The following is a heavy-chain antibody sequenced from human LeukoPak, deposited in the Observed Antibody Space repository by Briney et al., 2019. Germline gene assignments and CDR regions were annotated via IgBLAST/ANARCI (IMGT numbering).Heavy chain of an antibody. V-gene: IGHV3-11*01. CDR3: ARGLAYDSSGYYRYYYYGMDV. CDR2: ISSSGSTI. Sequence: GGSLRLSCAASGFTFSDYYMSWIRQAPGKGLEWVSYISSSGSTIYYADSVKGRFTISRDNAKNSLYLQMNSLGAEDTAVYYCARGLAYDSSGYYRYYYYGMDVWGQGTTVTVSS. D-gene: IGHD3-22*01. J-gene: IGHJ6*02. CDR1: GFTFSDYY.